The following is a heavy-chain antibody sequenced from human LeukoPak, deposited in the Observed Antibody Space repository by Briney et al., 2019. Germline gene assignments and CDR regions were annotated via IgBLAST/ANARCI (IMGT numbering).Heavy chain of an antibody. Sequence: SETLSLTCTVSGGSIGGYYWSWIRQAPGKGLEWIGFIYYRGSTNYNPSLKSRVTILLDASKNQFSLRLSSVTAADTAVYYCARSLEYYYDSSGYYPFDYWGQGTLVTVSS. D-gene: IGHD3-22*01. V-gene: IGHV4-59*01. CDR2: IYYRGST. J-gene: IGHJ4*02. CDR3: ARSLEYYYDSSGYYPFDY. CDR1: GGSIGGYY.